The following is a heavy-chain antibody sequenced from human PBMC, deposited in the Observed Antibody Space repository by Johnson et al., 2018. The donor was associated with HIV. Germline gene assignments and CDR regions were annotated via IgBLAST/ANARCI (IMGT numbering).Heavy chain of an antibody. Sequence: VQLVESGGGLVQPGGSLRLSCVASGISFSSYWMHWVRQAPGKGLVWVSRIKSDGTSTNYADSVKGRFTISRDNAKDTLYLQLNSLTAEDTAVYYCARAGIVLEIWSQGTMVTVSS. V-gene: IGHV3-74*01. J-gene: IGHJ3*02. D-gene: IGHD2-15*01. CDR1: GISFSSYW. CDR2: IKSDGTST. CDR3: ARAGIVLEI.